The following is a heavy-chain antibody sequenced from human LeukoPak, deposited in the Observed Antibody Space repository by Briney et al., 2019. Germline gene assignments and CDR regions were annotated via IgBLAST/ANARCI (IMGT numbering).Heavy chain of an antibody. CDR3: ARVHYYGSGQSSYFDY. Sequence: PGGSLRLSCAASGFTFSNAWMSWVRQAPGKGLEWIGYINYSGSTKYYPSLKSRVTISVDTSKNQFSLQLTSVTAADTAVYFCARVHYYGSGQSSYFDYWGQGSLVTVSS. J-gene: IGHJ4*02. CDR2: INYSGST. V-gene: IGHV4-59*01. D-gene: IGHD3-10*01. CDR1: GFTFSNAW.